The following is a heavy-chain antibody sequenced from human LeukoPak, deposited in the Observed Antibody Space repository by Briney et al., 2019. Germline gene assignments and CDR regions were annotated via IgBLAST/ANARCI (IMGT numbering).Heavy chain of an antibody. Sequence: ASVKVSCKVSGYTLTELSMHWVRQAPGKGLEWMRGFEPEDGETIYAQKFQGRVTMTEDTSTDTAYMELSRLRSEDTAVYYCATAYCSGGSCYRYYFDYWGQGTLVTVSS. CDR2: FEPEDGET. D-gene: IGHD2-15*01. CDR3: ATAYCSGGSCYRYYFDY. CDR1: GYTLTELS. V-gene: IGHV1-24*01. J-gene: IGHJ4*02.